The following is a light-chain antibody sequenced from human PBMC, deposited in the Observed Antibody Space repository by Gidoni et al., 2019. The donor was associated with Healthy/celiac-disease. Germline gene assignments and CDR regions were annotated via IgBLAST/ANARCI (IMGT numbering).Light chain of an antibody. J-gene: IGKJ1*01. CDR1: QSVSSN. CDR2: GAS. V-gene: IGKV3-15*01. Sequence: PATLSVSPGERATLSCRASQSVSSNVAWYQQKPGQAPRLLIYGASTRATGIPARFSGSGSGTEFTLTISSLQSEDFAVYYCQQYNNWRLTFXXXTKVEIK. CDR3: QQYNNWRLT.